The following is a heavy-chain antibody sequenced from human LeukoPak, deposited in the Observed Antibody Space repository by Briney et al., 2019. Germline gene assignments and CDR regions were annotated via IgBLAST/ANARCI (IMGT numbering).Heavy chain of an antibody. CDR3: ARGGTIFGVVLLDP. Sequence: PSETLSLICAVYGGSFSGYYWSWIRQSPGKGREWIGEINHSGSTNYNPSLKSRVTISVDTSKNQFSLKLSSVTAADTAVYYCARGGTIFGVVLLDPWGQGTLVTVSS. CDR1: GGSFSGYY. J-gene: IGHJ5*02. CDR2: INHSGST. D-gene: IGHD3-3*01. V-gene: IGHV4-34*01.